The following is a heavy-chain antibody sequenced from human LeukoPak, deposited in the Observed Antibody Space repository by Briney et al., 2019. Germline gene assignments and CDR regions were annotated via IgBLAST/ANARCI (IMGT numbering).Heavy chain of an antibody. CDR2: ISNSGNSK. J-gene: IGHJ4*02. CDR1: GFALSDYY. Sequence: GGSLRLSCAASGFALSDYYMSWIRQAPGKGLEWVSYISNSGNSKDYADSVKGRFTISGDNANNSLSLQMNSLRAEDTAVYYCARGSSTFFYWGQGTLVTVSS. D-gene: IGHD3-16*01. CDR3: ARGSSTFFY. V-gene: IGHV3-11*01.